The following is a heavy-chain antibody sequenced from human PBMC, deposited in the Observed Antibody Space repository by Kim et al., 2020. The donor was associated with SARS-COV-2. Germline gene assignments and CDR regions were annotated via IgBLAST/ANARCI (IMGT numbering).Heavy chain of an antibody. CDR3: ASGSQYYYDSSGYSGY. J-gene: IGHJ4*02. CDR1: GFTFSSYS. V-gene: IGHV3-21*01. Sequence: GGSLRLSCAASGFTFSSYSMNWVRQAPGKGLEWVSSISSSSSYIYYADSVKGRFTISRDNAKNSLYLQMNSLRAEDTAVYYCASGSQYYYDSSGYSGYWGQGTLVTVSS. D-gene: IGHD3-22*01. CDR2: ISSSSSYI.